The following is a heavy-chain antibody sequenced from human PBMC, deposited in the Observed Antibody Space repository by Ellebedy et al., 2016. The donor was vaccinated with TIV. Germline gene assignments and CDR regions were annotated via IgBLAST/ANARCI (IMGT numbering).Heavy chain of an antibody. CDR2: IWYDGSNE. J-gene: IGHJ5*02. V-gene: IGHV3-33*01. CDR1: GFTFSGHA. CDR3: ARDLSGLFDP. Sequence: GESLKISXAASGFTFSGHAMHWVRQAPGKGLEWVAVIWYDGSNENYADSVKGRFTISRDNSENTLYLQMNSLRVEDTAVYFCARDLSGLFDPWGPGTLVTVSS.